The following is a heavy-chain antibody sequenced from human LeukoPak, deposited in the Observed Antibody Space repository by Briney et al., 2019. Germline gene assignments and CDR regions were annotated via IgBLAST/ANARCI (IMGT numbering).Heavy chain of an antibody. V-gene: IGHV4-31*03. CDR2: IYYSGST. CDR1: GGSISSGGYY. J-gene: IGHJ3*02. D-gene: IGHD3-22*01. CDR3: ARRRIVVVIKTDAFDI. Sequence: SETLSLTCTVSGGSISSGGYYWRWIRQHPGKGLEWIGYIYYSGSTYYNPSLKSRVTISVDTSKNQFSLKLSSVTAADTAVYYCARRRIVVVIKTDAFDIWGQGTMVTVSS.